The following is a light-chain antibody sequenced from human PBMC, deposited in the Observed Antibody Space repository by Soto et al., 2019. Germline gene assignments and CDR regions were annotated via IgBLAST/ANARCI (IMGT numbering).Light chain of an antibody. CDR3: QQYNVFPIT. CDR1: QSISTW. Sequence: DIQMTQSPSTLSASVGDRVTITCRASQSISTWLAWYQQKPGRAPNLLIYKASSLESGVPSRFSGGGSGTEFTLTISSLQPDDLATYYCQQYNVFPITFGQGTRLEI. J-gene: IGKJ5*01. V-gene: IGKV1-5*03. CDR2: KAS.